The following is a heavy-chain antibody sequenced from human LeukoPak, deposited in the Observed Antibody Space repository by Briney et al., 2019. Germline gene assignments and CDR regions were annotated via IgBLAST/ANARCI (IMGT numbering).Heavy chain of an antibody. V-gene: IGHV3-66*01. Sequence: GGSLRLSCAASGFTVSDNYMSWVRQAPGKGLEWVSIIYNVGSTYYADSVKGRFTISRDNSKNTLYLQMNSLRAEDTAVYFCARGLYSSSWYYNWSQGTLVTVSS. J-gene: IGHJ4*02. CDR1: GFTVSDNY. CDR3: ARGLYSSSWYYN. CDR2: IYNVGST. D-gene: IGHD6-13*01.